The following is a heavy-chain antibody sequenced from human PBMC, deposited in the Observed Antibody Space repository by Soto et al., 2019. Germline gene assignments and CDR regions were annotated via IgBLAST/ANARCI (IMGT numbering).Heavy chain of an antibody. Sequence: QVQLVQSGAEVKKPGSSVKVSCKASGGTFSSYTISWVRQAPRQGLEWMGRIIPILGIANYAQKFQGRVTITADKSTSTAYMELSSLRSEDTAVYYCARGGNYATLNWFDPWGQGTLVTVSS. D-gene: IGHD1-7*01. CDR3: ARGGNYATLNWFDP. CDR1: GGTFSSYT. J-gene: IGHJ5*02. V-gene: IGHV1-69*02. CDR2: IIPILGIA.